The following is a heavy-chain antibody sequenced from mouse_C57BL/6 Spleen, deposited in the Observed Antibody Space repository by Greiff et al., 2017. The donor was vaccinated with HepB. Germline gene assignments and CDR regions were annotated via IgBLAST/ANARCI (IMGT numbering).Heavy chain of an antibody. Sequence: VQLQQPGAELVRPGSSVKLSCKASGYTFTSYWMDWVKQRPGQGLEWIGNIYPSDSETHYNQKFKDKATLTVDKSSSTAYMQLSSLTSEDSAVYYCAREGYYGGFAYWGQGTLVTVSA. CDR1: GYTFTSYW. V-gene: IGHV1-61*01. CDR3: AREGYYGGFAY. J-gene: IGHJ3*01. D-gene: IGHD1-1*01. CDR2: IYPSDSET.